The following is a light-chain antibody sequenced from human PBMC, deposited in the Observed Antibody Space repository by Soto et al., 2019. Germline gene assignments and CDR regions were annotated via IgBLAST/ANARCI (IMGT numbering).Light chain of an antibody. CDR3: QSYDSSLSGV. CDR2: DNT. CDR1: SSNIGAGFD. V-gene: IGLV1-40*01. Sequence: QSVLTQPPSVSGAPGQRVTISCTGTSSNIGAGFDVHWYQKLPGTAPKLLIFDNTNRPSGVPDRFSGSKSGTSASLAITGLQAEDEADYYCQSYDSSLSGVFGTGTKVTVL. J-gene: IGLJ1*01.